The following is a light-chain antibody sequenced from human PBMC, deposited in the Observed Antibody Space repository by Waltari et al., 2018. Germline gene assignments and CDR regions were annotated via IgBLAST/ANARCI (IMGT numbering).Light chain of an antibody. V-gene: IGKV1-8*01. CDR2: AAS. Sequence: AIRITQSPSSLSASTGDRVIITCRADKGISSYLARYHQKPGKAPKVLINAASTLQSGVPSRFGGSGSGTDFTLTISCLQSEDFAIYYCQQYYSNPATFGQGTKVEIK. CDR3: QQYYSNPAT. J-gene: IGKJ1*01. CDR1: KGISSY.